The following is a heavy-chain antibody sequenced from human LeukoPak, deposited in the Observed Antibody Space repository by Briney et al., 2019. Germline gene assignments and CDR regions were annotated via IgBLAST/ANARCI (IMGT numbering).Heavy chain of an antibody. J-gene: IGHJ5*02. CDR3: AREIIRDYSNLFDP. D-gene: IGHD4-11*01. Sequence: GASVKVSCKASGGTFSSYAISWVRQAPGQGLEWMGGIIPIFGTANYAQKSQGRVTITADESTSTAYMELSSLRSEDTAVYYCAREIIRDYSNLFDPWGQGTLVTVSS. CDR1: GGTFSSYA. CDR2: IIPIFGTA. V-gene: IGHV1-69*13.